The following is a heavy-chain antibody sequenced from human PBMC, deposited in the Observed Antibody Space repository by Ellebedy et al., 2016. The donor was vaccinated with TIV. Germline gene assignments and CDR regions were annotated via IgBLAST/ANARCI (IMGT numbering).Heavy chain of an antibody. V-gene: IGHV4-34*01. CDR1: GGSFSGYY. Sequence: SETLSLTXAVYGGSFSGYYWSWIRQPPGKGLEWIGEINHSGSTNYNPSLKSRVTISVDTSKNQFSLKLSSVTAADTAVYYCARVRLLVYCSGGSCYHGGFDYWGQGTLVTVSS. J-gene: IGHJ4*02. D-gene: IGHD2-15*01. CDR3: ARVRLLVYCSGGSCYHGGFDY. CDR2: INHSGST.